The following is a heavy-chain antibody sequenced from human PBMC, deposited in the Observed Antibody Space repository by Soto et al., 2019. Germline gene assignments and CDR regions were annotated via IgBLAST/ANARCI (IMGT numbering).Heavy chain of an antibody. Sequence: ASVKVSCKASGYTFTSYAMHWVRQAPGQRLEWMGWINAGNGNTKYSQKFQGRVTITRDTSASTAYMELRSLRSDDTAVYYCARVWYSSGNNWFDPWGQGTLVTVSS. CDR2: INAGNGNT. D-gene: IGHD6-19*01. CDR1: GYTFTSYA. J-gene: IGHJ5*02. CDR3: ARVWYSSGNNWFDP. V-gene: IGHV1-3*01.